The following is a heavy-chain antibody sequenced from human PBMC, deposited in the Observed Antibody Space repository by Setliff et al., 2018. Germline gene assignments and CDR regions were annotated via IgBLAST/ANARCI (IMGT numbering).Heavy chain of an antibody. V-gene: IGHV4-38-2*01. CDR1: GYSISSGYY. CDR3: ARGEGCNDGICLYQFDY. Sequence: PSETLSLTCAVSGYSISSGYYWGWIRQPPGKGLEWIGRIYTSGSTNYNPSLKSRVTMSVDTSKNQFSLKLSSVTAADTAVYYCARGEGCNDGICLYQFDYWAQGTLVTVSS. J-gene: IGHJ4*02. D-gene: IGHD2-8*01. CDR2: IYTSGST.